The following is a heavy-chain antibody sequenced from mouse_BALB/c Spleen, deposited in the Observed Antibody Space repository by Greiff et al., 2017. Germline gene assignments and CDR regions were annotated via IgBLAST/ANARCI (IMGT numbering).Heavy chain of an antibody. V-gene: IGHV14-3*02. Sequence: EVQGVESGAELVKPGASVKLSCTASGFNIKDTYMHWVKQRPEQGLEWIGRIDPANGNTKYDPKFQGKATITADTSSNTAYLQLSSLTSEDTAVYYCARESYYGSSYAMDYWGQGTSVTVSS. CDR2: IDPANGNT. J-gene: IGHJ4*01. CDR1: GFNIKDTY. D-gene: IGHD1-1*01. CDR3: ARESYYGSSYAMDY.